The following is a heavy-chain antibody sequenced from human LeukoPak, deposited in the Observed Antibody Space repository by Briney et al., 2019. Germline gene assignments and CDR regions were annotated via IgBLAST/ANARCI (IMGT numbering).Heavy chain of an antibody. CDR2: ISYSGSA. J-gene: IGHJ4*02. Sequence: SETLSLTCAVSGGSIKSNNWWSWVRQPPGEGLEWIGYISYSGSANYNPSLKSRVTMSVDTPKNQFSLKLSSVTAADTAVYYCARGHSIYHYFDYWGQGTLVTVSS. CDR1: GGSIKSNNW. CDR3: ARGHSIYHYFDY. V-gene: IGHV4-4*02. D-gene: IGHD5/OR15-5a*01.